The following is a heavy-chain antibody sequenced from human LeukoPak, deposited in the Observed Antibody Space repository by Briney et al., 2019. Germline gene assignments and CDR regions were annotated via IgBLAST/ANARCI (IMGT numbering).Heavy chain of an antibody. CDR3: ATETVGALYYYYYGMDV. CDR1: GFTFSSYW. CDR2: INSDGSST. Sequence: GGSLRLSCAASGFTFSSYWMHWVRQAPGKGLVWVSRINSDGSSTSYAESVKGRFTISRDNAKNTLYLQMNSLRAEDTAVYYCATETVGALYYYYYGMDVWGQGTTVTVSS. V-gene: IGHV3-74*01. D-gene: IGHD1-26*01. J-gene: IGHJ6*02.